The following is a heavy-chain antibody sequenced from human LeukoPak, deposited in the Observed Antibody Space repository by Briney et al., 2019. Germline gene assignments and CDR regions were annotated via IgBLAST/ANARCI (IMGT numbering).Heavy chain of an antibody. CDR1: GFTFGSYA. Sequence: GGSLRLSCAASGFTFGSYAMNWVRQAPGKGLEWVSTISGTGASTYYADSVKGRFTISRDNSKNTLYLQMNSLTAADTAVYYCARPSDWNYVLDYWGQGTLVTVSS. J-gene: IGHJ4*02. CDR2: ISGTGAST. D-gene: IGHD1-7*01. V-gene: IGHV3-23*01. CDR3: ARPSDWNYVLDY.